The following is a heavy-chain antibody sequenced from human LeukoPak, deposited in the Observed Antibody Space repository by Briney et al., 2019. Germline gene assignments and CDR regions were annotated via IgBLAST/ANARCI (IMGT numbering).Heavy chain of an antibody. Sequence: SGPVLVKPTETLTLTCTVSGFSLSNARMGVSWICQPPGKALEWLAHIFSNDEKSYSTSLKSRLTISKDTSKSQVVLTMTNMDPVDTATYYCARIKVVYDSSGYFGYYFDYWGQGTLVTVSS. CDR1: GFSLSNARMG. J-gene: IGHJ4*02. CDR3: ARIKVVYDSSGYFGYYFDY. CDR2: IFSNDEK. V-gene: IGHV2-26*01. D-gene: IGHD3-22*01.